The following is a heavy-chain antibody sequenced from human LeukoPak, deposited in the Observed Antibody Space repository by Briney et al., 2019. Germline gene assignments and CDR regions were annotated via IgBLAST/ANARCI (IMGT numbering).Heavy chain of an antibody. Sequence: PGGSLRLSCAASGFTVSSSYMSWVRQAPGKGLEWVGFIRSKGYGGTTEYAASVKGRFTISREDSNSIAYLQMNSLKTEDTAVYYCNRQYGDYAFDYWGQGTLVTVSS. CDR3: NRQYGDYAFDY. CDR2: IRSKGYGGTT. J-gene: IGHJ4*02. V-gene: IGHV3-49*04. CDR1: GFTVSSSY. D-gene: IGHD4-17*01.